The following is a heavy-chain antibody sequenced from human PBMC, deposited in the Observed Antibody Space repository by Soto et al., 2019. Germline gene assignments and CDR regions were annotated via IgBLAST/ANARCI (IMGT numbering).Heavy chain of an antibody. D-gene: IGHD3-9*01. CDR2: INAGNGNT. V-gene: IGHV1-3*01. Sequence: ASVKVSCTASGYTFTSYAMHWVRQAPGQRLEWMGWINAGNGNTKYSQKFQGRVTITRDTSASTAYMELSSLRSEDTAVYYCARVTGYYYVDYWGQGTLVTVSS. CDR1: GYTFTSYA. J-gene: IGHJ4*02. CDR3: ARVTGYYYVDY.